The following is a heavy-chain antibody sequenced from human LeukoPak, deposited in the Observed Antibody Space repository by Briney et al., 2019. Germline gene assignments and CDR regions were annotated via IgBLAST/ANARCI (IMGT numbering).Heavy chain of an antibody. CDR3: AKGDYDGYGSLSY. CDR1: KITFSSYG. D-gene: IGHD3-22*01. Sequence: GGSLRLSCVASKITFSSYGMHWVRQAPGKGLEWVAFIQYDGKNKYYGDSVKGRFTISRDNSRNTLYLQMNSLRDEDTAVYYCAKGDYDGYGSLSYWGQGTLVTVSS. J-gene: IGHJ4*02. CDR2: IQYDGKNK. V-gene: IGHV3-30*02.